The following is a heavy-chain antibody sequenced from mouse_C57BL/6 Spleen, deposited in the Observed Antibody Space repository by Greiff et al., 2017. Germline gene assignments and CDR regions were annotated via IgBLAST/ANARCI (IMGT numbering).Heavy chain of an antibody. CDR2: IYPGSGNT. V-gene: IGHV1-81*01. Sequence: VQLQQSGAELARPGASVKMSCKASGYTFTSYGISWVKQRTGQGLEWIGDIYPGSGNTYYNEKFKGKATLTADTSSSTAYMQLRSLTSEDSAVYYCARSAGFRGGCYPDYWGQGTTLTVSA. D-gene: IGHD1-1*01. CDR3: ARSAGFRGGCYPDY. J-gene: IGHJ2*01. CDR1: GYTFTSYG.